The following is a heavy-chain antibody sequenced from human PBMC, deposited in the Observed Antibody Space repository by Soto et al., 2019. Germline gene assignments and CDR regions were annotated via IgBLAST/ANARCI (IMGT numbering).Heavy chain of an antibody. J-gene: IGHJ4*02. Sequence: QVQLVESGGGVVQPGRSLRLSCAASGFTFSSYGMHWVRQAPGKGLEWVAVIWYDGSNKYYADSVKGRFAISRDNSNSTVYLQMNSLSAVDTAVYYCARDGGYGSGSYFDYWGQGTLVTVSS. CDR2: IWYDGSNK. CDR1: GFTFSSYG. D-gene: IGHD3-10*01. CDR3: ARDGGYGSGSYFDY. V-gene: IGHV3-33*01.